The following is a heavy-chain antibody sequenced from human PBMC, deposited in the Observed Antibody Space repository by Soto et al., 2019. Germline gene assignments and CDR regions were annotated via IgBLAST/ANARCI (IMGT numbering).Heavy chain of an antibody. J-gene: IGHJ6*02. CDR2: INHSGST. V-gene: IGHV4-34*10. CDR1: GGSFSGYY. Sequence: SETLSLTCAVYGGSFSGYYWSWIRQPPGKGLEWIGEINHSGSTNYNPSLQGQVIISVDKSTNTAYLQWTRLTASDTAIYYCAKSIEGGPMDVWGQGTTVTVSS. D-gene: IGHD1-26*01. CDR3: AKSIEGGPMDV.